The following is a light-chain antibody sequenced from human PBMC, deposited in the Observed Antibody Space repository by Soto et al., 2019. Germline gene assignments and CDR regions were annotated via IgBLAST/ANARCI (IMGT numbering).Light chain of an antibody. V-gene: IGKV3-20*01. CDR1: QSVSSN. CDR3: QQYGSSPLIS. J-gene: IGKJ5*01. Sequence: EIVMTQSPATLSVSPGERATLSCRASQSVSSNLAWYQQKPGQAPRLLIYDASSRATGIPARFSGSGSGRDFTLTISGLEPEDFAVYYCQQYGSSPLISFGQGTRLEI. CDR2: DAS.